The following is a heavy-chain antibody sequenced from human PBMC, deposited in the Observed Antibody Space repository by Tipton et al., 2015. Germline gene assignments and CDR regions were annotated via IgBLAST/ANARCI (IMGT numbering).Heavy chain of an antibody. Sequence: SLRLSCATSGFILDHHAMHWVRQGPGKGLEWVPGISWIGETIDYADSVKGRFTISRDNAKNSLYLQMNSLRVEDTAVYYCGRGAYYGVHVWGQGTTVTVSS. CDR1: GFILDHHA. J-gene: IGHJ6*02. CDR3: GRGAYYGVHV. CDR2: ISWIGETI. V-gene: IGHV3-9*01.